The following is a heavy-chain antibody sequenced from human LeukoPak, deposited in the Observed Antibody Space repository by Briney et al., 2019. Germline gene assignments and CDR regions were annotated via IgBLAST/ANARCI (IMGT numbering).Heavy chain of an antibody. J-gene: IGHJ4*02. CDR1: GGTFSSYA. D-gene: IGHD5-12*01. V-gene: IGHV1-69*04. CDR2: IIPILGIA. CDR3: ARDHYSGYDLYYFDY. Sequence: SVKVSCKASGGTFSSYAISWVRQAPGQGLEWMGRIIPILGIANYAQKFQGRVTITADKSTSTAYMELSSLRSEDTAVYYCARDHYSGYDLYYFDYWGQGTLVTVSS.